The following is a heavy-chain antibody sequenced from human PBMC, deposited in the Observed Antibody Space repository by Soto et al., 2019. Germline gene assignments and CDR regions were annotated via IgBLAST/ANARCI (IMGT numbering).Heavy chain of an antibody. D-gene: IGHD3-10*01. J-gene: IGHJ5*02. Sequence: QVQLQESGPGLVKPSETLSLTCTVSGGSISSYYWSWIRQPPGKGLEWIGYIYYSGSTNYNPSLKSRVTISVDTSKNQFSLKLSSVTAADTAVYYCARALVTMVRGVNWFDPWGQGTLVTVSS. CDR2: IYYSGST. CDR1: GGSISSYY. V-gene: IGHV4-59*01. CDR3: ARALVTMVRGVNWFDP.